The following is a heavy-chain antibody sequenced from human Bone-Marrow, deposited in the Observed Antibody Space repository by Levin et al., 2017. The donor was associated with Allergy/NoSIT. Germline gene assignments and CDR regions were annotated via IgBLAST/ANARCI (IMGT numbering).Heavy chain of an antibody. D-gene: IGHD3-3*01. V-gene: IGHV5-51*01. Sequence: KPGESLKISCQGSGYSFTTYWIGWVRQMPGKGLEWMGIIYPGDSDTTYSPSFQGQVTISADKSITTAYLQWSSLKASDTAMYYCARGVFGVATNCFDIWGQGTMVTVSS. CDR3: ARGVFGVATNCFDI. J-gene: IGHJ3*02. CDR2: IYPGDSDT. CDR1: GYSFTTYW.